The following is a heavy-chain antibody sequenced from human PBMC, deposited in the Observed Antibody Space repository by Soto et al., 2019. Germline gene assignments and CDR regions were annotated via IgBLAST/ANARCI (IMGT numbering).Heavy chain of an antibody. J-gene: IGHJ4*02. CDR3: ARLRYDSSGYYDY. CDR1: GGSISSYY. V-gene: IGHV4-59*08. D-gene: IGHD3-22*01. CDR2: IYYSGNT. Sequence: SETLSLTCTVSGGSISSYYWSWIRQPPGKGLEWIGYIYYSGNTNYNPSLKSRVTISVDTSKNQFSLKLSSVTAADTAVYYCARLRYDSSGYYDYWGQGTLVTVSS.